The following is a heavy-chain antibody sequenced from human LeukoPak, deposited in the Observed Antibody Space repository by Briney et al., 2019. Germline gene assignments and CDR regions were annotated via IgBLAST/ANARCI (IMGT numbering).Heavy chain of an antibody. J-gene: IGHJ6*03. V-gene: IGHV4-39*01. CDR1: GGSISSSSYY. Sequence: PSETLSLTCTVSGGSISSSSYYWGWIRQPPGKGLEWIGSIYYSGSTHYNPSLKSRVTISVDTSKNQFSLKLSSVTAADTAVYYCARAEGYCSGGSCYYYMDVWGKGTTVTISS. CDR2: IYYSGST. CDR3: ARAEGYCSGGSCYYYMDV. D-gene: IGHD2-15*01.